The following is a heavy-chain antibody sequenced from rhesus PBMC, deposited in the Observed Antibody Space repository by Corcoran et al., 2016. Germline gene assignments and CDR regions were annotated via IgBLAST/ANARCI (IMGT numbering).Heavy chain of an antibody. J-gene: IGHJ6*01. CDR2: ISSRGTT. CDR1: GFTFSNYA. CDR3: AKDLYSWNPGLGLDS. Sequence: EVQLVESGGGLAKPGGSLRLSCAASGFTFSNYAMHWVRQAPGKGLEWVSAISSRGTTYYADTVKGRFTNSGDNSKNTLSLQMDSLRAEDTAVYYCAKDLYSWNPGLGLDSWGQGFVVTVSS. V-gene: IGHV3-103*01. D-gene: IGHD1-1-1*01.